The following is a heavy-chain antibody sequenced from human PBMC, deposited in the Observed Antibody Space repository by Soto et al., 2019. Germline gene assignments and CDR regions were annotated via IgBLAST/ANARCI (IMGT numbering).Heavy chain of an antibody. CDR2: INAGNGNT. D-gene: IGHD5-18*01. CDR3: SRDPGYSDGNT. CDR1: GYTFTSYA. Sequence: ASVKVSCKASGYTFTSYAMNWVRQAPGQRLEWMGGINAGNGNTKYSQKFQGRVTITRDTSASTAYMELSSLRSEDTAVYYCSRDPGYSDGNTWGQGTLVTVSS. V-gene: IGHV1-3*01. J-gene: IGHJ5*01.